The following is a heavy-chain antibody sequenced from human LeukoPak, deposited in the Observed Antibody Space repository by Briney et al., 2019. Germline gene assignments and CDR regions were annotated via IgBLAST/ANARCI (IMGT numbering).Heavy chain of an antibody. CDR1: GFTFSSYG. J-gene: IGHJ4*02. V-gene: IGHV3-33*01. CDR2: IWYDGSNK. CDR3: AREVVVSFFDY. D-gene: IGHD3-22*01. Sequence: GGSLRLSCAASGFTFSSYGMHWVRQAPGKGLERVAVIWYDGSNKYYADSVKGRFTISRDNSKNTLYLQMNSLRAEDTAVYYCAREVVVSFFDYWGQGTLVTVSS.